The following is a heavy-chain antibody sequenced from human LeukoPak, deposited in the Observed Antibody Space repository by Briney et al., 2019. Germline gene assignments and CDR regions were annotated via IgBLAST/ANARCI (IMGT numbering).Heavy chain of an antibody. Sequence: GGSLRLSCAASGFTFSSYWMSWVRQAPGKGLEWVANIKQDGSEKHYVDSVRGRFTISRDNAKNALYLQMNSLRAEDTAVYYCARDSGSSNWFDPWGQGTLVTVSS. CDR2: IKQDGSEK. CDR3: ARDSGSSNWFDP. CDR1: GFTFSSYW. V-gene: IGHV3-7*01. D-gene: IGHD1-26*01. J-gene: IGHJ5*02.